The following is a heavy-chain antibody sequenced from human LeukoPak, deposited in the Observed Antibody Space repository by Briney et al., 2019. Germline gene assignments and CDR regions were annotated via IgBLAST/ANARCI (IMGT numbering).Heavy chain of an antibody. CDR2: ISSSSSYI. Sequence: PGGSLRLSCAASGFTFSSYSMNWVRQAPGKGLEWVSSISSSSSYIYYADSVKGRFTISRDNAKSSLYLQMNSLRAEDTAVYYCARVVTIFGVVIGFDPWGQGTLVTVSS. J-gene: IGHJ5*02. D-gene: IGHD3-3*01. CDR3: ARVVTIFGVVIGFDP. V-gene: IGHV3-21*01. CDR1: GFTFSSYS.